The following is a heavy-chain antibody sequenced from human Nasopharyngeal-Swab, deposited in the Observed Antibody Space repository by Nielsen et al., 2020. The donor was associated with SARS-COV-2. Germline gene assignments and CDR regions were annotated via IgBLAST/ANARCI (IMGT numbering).Heavy chain of an antibody. CDR1: GLTFDDYA. J-gene: IGHJ6*02. Sequence: GGTLRLSWAASGLTFDDYAMHWVRQAPGKGLEWVSLISGDGGSTYYADSVKGRFTISRDNSKNSLYLQMNSLRAEDTAVYYCARITVAGDYYYGMDVWGQGTTVTVSS. CDR2: ISGDGGST. V-gene: IGHV3-43*02. D-gene: IGHD6-19*01. CDR3: ARITVAGDYYYGMDV.